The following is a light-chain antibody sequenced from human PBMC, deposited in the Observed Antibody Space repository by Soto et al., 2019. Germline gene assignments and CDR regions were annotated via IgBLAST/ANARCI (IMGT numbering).Light chain of an antibody. V-gene: IGKV2-28*01. J-gene: IGKJ1*01. CDR2: LGS. CDR3: MQALQTSWT. Sequence: DLVMTQSPLSLPVTPGEPPSISCRSSQSLLHSNGYNYLDWYLQKPGQSPQLLIYLGSNRASGVPDRFSGSGSGTDFTLKISRVEAEDVGVYYCMQALQTSWTFGQGTKVDIK. CDR1: QSLLHSNGYNY.